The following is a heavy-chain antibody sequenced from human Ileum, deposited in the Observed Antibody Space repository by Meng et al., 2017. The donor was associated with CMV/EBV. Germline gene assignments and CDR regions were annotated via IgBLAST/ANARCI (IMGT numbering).Heavy chain of an antibody. Sequence: QMQRPESGPGLVKPAGTLSPTCTASGDPISSGSHSWAWFRQPPGKRLEWIGSMYFSGIADYNPSLKSRVTISLHATQKQFSLRLTSVTAADSAVYFCARDLTNKWFYYWGQGTLVTVSS. D-gene: IGHD1-26*01. CDR3: ARDLTNKWFYY. J-gene: IGHJ4*02. CDR2: MYFSGIA. V-gene: IGHV4-39*07. CDR1: GDPISSGSHS.